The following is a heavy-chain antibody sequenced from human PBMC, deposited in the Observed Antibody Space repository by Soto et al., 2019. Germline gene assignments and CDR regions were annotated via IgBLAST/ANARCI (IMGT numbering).Heavy chain of an antibody. CDR2: IKSKTDGGTT. J-gene: IGHJ6*02. V-gene: IGHV3-15*07. CDR3: TAGSHYYYYYGMDV. D-gene: IGHD3-10*01. Sequence: EVQLVESGGGLVKPGGSLRLSCAASGFTFSNAWMNWVRQAPGKGLEWVGRIKSKTDGGTTDYAAHVKGRFTISRDDSKNTLYLQMNSLKTEDTAVYYCTAGSHYYYYYGMDVWGQGTTVTVSS. CDR1: GFTFSNAW.